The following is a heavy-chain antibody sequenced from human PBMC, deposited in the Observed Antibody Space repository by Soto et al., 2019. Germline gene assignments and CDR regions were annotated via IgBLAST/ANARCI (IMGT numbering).Heavy chain of an antibody. J-gene: IGHJ3*02. D-gene: IGHD5-18*01. Sequence: EVQLVQSGAEVKKPGESLKISCKGSGYSFTSYWIGWVRQMPGKGLEWMGIIYPGDSDTRYSPSFQGQVTISADKSISTAYLQWSSLKASDTAMYYCARSSDRGGYSYGFNAFDIWGQGTMVTVSS. CDR2: IYPGDSDT. V-gene: IGHV5-51*01. CDR1: GYSFTSYW. CDR3: ARSSDRGGYSYGFNAFDI.